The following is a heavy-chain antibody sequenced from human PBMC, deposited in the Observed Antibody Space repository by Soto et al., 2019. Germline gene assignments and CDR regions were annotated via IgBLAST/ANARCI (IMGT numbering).Heavy chain of an antibody. Sequence: PGGSLRLSCSASGFTFSSYDMHWVRQGPGKGLEWVSAIGTAGDTNYAGSVKGRFTISRDNSKSTLYLQMNSLRVEDTAIYYCAKGGSRRGSYHPLDYWGQGTVVTVSS. D-gene: IGHD1-26*01. CDR1: GFTFSSYD. J-gene: IGHJ4*02. CDR2: IGTAGDT. CDR3: AKGGSRRGSYHPLDY. V-gene: IGHV3-13*04.